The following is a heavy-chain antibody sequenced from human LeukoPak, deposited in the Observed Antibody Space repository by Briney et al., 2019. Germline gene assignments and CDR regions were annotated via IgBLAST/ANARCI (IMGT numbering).Heavy chain of an antibody. J-gene: IGHJ6*03. CDR3: ARGTLDSSGWYHMDV. V-gene: IGHV4-39*07. Sequence: SETLSLTCIVSDGSISSSSFYWGWIRQPPGKGLEWVGSIYYSGSTYSGSTYYNPSLKSRVTISVDTSKNQFSLKLTSVTAADSAVYYCARGTLDSSGWYHMDVWGKGTTVTVSS. CDR2: IYYSGSTYSGST. D-gene: IGHD6-19*01. CDR1: DGSISSSSFY.